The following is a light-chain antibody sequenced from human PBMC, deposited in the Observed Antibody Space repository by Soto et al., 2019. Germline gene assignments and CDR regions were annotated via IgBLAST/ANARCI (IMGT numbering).Light chain of an antibody. CDR1: QSVISNY. V-gene: IGKV3-20*01. CDR3: QQYGSPPYT. J-gene: IGKJ2*01. Sequence: EIVLTQSPGTLSLSPGERATLSCRASQSVISNYLAWYQQKPGQAPSLLIYGASTRATGIPDRFSGGGSGTDFTLTISRLEPEDFAVYYCQQYGSPPYTFGQGTKLEIK. CDR2: GAS.